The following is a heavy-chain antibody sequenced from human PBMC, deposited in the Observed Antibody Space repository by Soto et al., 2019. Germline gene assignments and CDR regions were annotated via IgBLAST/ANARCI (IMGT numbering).Heavy chain of an antibody. J-gene: IGHJ6*02. CDR2: IYYSGST. CDR3: ARVCGGDCHYGMDV. V-gene: IGHV4-31*03. D-gene: IGHD2-21*02. CDR1: GGSISSGGYY. Sequence: QVQLQESGPGLVKPSQTLSLTCTVSGGSISSGGYYWSWIRQHPGKGLEWTGYIYYSGSTSYNPSLKSRVTISVDTSKNQFSLKLSSVTAADTAVYYCARVCGGDCHYGMDVWGQGTTVTVSS.